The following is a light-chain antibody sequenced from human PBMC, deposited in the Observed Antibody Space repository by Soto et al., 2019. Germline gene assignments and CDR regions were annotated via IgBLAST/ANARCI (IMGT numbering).Light chain of an antibody. J-gene: IGLJ1*01. Sequence: QSVLTQPPAVSAAPGQRVTISCTGRSSNIRAGYDVHRYQQLPGTAPKLLIYGNSNRPSGVPDRFSGSKSVTSASLAITGLQAEDEADYYCQSSDSSLNVFGTGTKVTVL. CDR3: QSSDSSLNV. CDR2: GNS. V-gene: IGLV1-40*01. CDR1: SSNIRAGYD.